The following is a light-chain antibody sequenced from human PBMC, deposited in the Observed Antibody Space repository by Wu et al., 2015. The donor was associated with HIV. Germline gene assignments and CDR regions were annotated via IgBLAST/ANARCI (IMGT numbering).Light chain of an antibody. CDR3: QQYNSWPLT. Sequence: TQSPDILSMSPGERATLSCRASETVGHSLAWYQQKPGQAPRLLIYGISTRAAGIPARFSDSRSGTEFTLTISSIQSEDFAVYYCQQYNSWPLTFGGGTKVEIK. CDR2: GIS. J-gene: IGKJ4*01. CDR1: ETVGHS. V-gene: IGKV3-15*01.